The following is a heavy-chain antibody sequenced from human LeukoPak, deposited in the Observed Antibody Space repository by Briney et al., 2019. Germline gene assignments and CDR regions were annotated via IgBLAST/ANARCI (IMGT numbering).Heavy chain of an antibody. CDR3: ARGPPPVLRYFDWLSRMFDY. CDR2: INHSGST. Sequence: SETLSLTCAVYGGSFSGYYWSWIRQPPGKGLEWIVEINHSGSTNYNPSLKSRVTISVDTSKNQFSLKLSSVTAADTAVYYCARGPPPVLRYFDWLSRMFDYWGQGTLVTVSS. J-gene: IGHJ4*02. D-gene: IGHD3-9*01. CDR1: GGSFSGYY. V-gene: IGHV4-34*01.